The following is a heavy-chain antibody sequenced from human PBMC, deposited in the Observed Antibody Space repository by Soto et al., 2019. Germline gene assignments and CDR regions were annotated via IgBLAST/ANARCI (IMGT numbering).Heavy chain of an antibody. Sequence: GESLKISCKGSGYSFTSYWIGWVRQMLGKGLEWMGIIYPGDSDTRYSPSFQGQVTISADKSISTAYLQWSSLKASDTAMYYCARHSYDFWTIDYYYYGMDVWGQGTTVTVSS. CDR3: ARHSYDFWTIDYYYYGMDV. D-gene: IGHD3-3*01. CDR1: GYSFTSYW. V-gene: IGHV5-51*01. CDR2: IYPGDSDT. J-gene: IGHJ6*02.